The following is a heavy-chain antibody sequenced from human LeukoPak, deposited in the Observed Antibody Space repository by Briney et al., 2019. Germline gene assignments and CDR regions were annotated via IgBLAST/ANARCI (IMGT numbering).Heavy chain of an antibody. Sequence: GGSLRLSCAASGFTFRSYGMHWVRQAPGKGLEWVTVISYDGNNKYYADSVKGRFTISRDNSRNTLYLQMDSLRAEDTAVYYCAKRGNSGYDLNDAFDIWGQGTMVTVSS. CDR1: GFTFRSYG. V-gene: IGHV3-30*18. CDR3: AKRGNSGYDLNDAFDI. CDR2: ISYDGNNK. J-gene: IGHJ3*02. D-gene: IGHD5-12*01.